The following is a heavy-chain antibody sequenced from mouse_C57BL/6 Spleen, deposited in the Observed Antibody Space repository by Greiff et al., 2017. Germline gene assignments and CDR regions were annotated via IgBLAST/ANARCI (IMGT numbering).Heavy chain of an antibody. CDR1: GFNIKDYY. J-gene: IGHJ3*01. CDR2: IDPEDGET. D-gene: IGHD1-1*01. V-gene: IGHV14-2*01. CDR3: ARGDYYGSSGWFAY. Sequence: VQLQQSGAELVKPGASVKLSCTASGFNIKDYYMHWVKQRTEQGLEWIGRIDPEDGETKYAPKFPGKATITADTSSNTAYLQLSSLTSEDTAVYYCARGDYYGSSGWFAYWGQGTLVTVSA.